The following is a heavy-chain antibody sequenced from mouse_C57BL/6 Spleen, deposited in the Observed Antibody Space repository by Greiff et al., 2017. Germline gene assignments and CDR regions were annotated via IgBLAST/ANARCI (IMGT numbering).Heavy chain of an antibody. D-gene: IGHD1-1*01. J-gene: IGHJ3*01. CDR3: AREGYGSSWFAY. CDR1: GFTFSDYG. V-gene: IGHV5-15*01. CDR2: ISNLAYSI. Sequence: EVKVVESGGGLVQPGGSLKLSCAASGFTFSDYGMAWVRQAPRKGPEWVAFISNLAYSIYYADTVTGRFTISRENAKNTLYLEMSSLRSEDTAMYYCAREGYGSSWFAYWGQGTLVTVSA.